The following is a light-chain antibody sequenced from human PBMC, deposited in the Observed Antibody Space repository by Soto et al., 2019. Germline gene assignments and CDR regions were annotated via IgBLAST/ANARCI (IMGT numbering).Light chain of an antibody. CDR2: EVS. V-gene: IGLV2-14*01. CDR1: SSDVGSYHY. CDR3: SSYTSGRDVYV. Sequence: QSVLTQPACVSGSPGQSITISCTGTSSDVGSYHYVSWFQQHPGKAPKLIIFEVSDRPSGVSTRFSGSKSGDTASLTISGLQADDEADYYCSSYTSGRDVYVFGGGTKVTVL. J-gene: IGLJ1*01.